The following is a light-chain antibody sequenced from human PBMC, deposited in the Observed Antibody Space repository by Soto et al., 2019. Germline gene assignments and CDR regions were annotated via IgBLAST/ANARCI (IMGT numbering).Light chain of an antibody. CDR2: DVS. V-gene: IGLV2-8*01. Sequence: QSVLTQPPSASGSPGQSVTISCTGTSSDVGGYNYVSWYQQHPGKAPKLMIYDVSKRPSGVPDRFSGSKSGNTATLSVSGLQAEDEADYYCSSCAGSLSFDAVFGGGTKLTVL. CDR3: SSCAGSLSFDAV. J-gene: IGLJ2*01. CDR1: SSDVGGYNY.